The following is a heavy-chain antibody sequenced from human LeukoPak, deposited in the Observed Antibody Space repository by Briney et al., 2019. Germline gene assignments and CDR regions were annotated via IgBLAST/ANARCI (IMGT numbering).Heavy chain of an antibody. D-gene: IGHD6-19*01. CDR2: MNPNSGNT. CDR3: ARRSVGSGWYSYYYYYMDV. CDR1: GYTFTSYD. V-gene: IGHV1-8*01. J-gene: IGHJ6*03. Sequence: ASVKVSCKASGYTFTSYDINWVRQATGQGLEWMGWMNPNSGNTGYAQKFQGRVTMTRSTSISTAYMELSSLRSEDTAVYYCARRSVGSGWYSYYYYYMDVWGKGTTVTVSS.